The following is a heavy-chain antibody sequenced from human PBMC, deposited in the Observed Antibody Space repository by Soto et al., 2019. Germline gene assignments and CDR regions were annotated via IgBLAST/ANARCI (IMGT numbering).Heavy chain of an antibody. V-gene: IGHV1-46*01. Sequence: ASVKVSCKASGYTFTGYYMHWVRQAPGQGLEWMGIINPSGGRTSYAQKFQDRVTMTRDTSTSTVYMELSSLRSEDTAVYYCARTYCAADCPRRDFDYWGQGTLVTVSS. CDR3: ARTYCAADCPRRDFDY. CDR2: INPSGGRT. D-gene: IGHD2-21*02. CDR1: GYTFTGYY. J-gene: IGHJ4*02.